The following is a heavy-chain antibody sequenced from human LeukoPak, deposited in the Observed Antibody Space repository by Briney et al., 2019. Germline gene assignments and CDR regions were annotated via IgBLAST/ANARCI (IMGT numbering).Heavy chain of an antibody. J-gene: IGHJ4*02. CDR1: GYSFTNYW. CDR3: ARGGTYRYGSSDY. CDR2: IHPGDSGT. Sequence: GESLQISFQGSGYSFTNYWIGWVRQMPGKGLEWMGIIHPGDSGTRYSPSSQGQVTMSVDESITTAYLQWSSLRASDSAIYYCARGGTYRYGSSDYWGQGTLVTVSS. V-gene: IGHV5-51*01. D-gene: IGHD5-18*01.